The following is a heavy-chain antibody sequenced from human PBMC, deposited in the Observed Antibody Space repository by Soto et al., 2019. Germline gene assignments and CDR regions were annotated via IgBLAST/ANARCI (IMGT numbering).Heavy chain of an antibody. J-gene: IGHJ3*02. CDR1: GGSISRGGYY. D-gene: IGHD6-6*01. CDR3: ARDPYSSSSGAAFDI. Sequence: SETVSLTXTVSGGSISRGGYYWSWIRQHPGKGLEWIGYIYYSGSTYYNPSLKSRVTISVDTSKNQFSLKLSSVTAADTAVYYCARDPYSSSSGAAFDIWGQGTMVTVSS. V-gene: IGHV4-31*02. CDR2: IYYSGST.